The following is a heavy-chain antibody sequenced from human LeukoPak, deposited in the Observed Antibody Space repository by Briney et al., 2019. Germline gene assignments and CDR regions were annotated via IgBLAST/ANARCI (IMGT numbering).Heavy chain of an antibody. V-gene: IGHV1-46*01. Sequence: ASVKVSCKASGYTFTSYYMHWVRQAPGQGLEWMGIINPSGGSTSYAQKFQGRVTMTRDMSTSTVYTELSSLRSEDTAVYYCAIGYSYGYSFDYWGQGTLVTVSS. CDR2: INPSGGST. CDR1: GYTFTSYY. J-gene: IGHJ4*02. D-gene: IGHD5-18*01. CDR3: AIGYSYGYSFDY.